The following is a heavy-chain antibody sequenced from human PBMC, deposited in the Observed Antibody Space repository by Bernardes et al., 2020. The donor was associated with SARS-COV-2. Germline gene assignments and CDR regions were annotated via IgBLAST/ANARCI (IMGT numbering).Heavy chain of an antibody. V-gene: IGHV2-5*02. J-gene: IGHJ5*02. CDR1: GFSLSTSGVG. Sequence: SGPTLVKPTQTLTLTCTFSGFSLSTSGVGVGWIRQPPGKALEWLALIYWDDDKRYSPSLKSRLTITKDTSKNQVVLTMTNMDPVDTATYYCARLYSSSWIKVNWFDPWGQGTLVTVSS. CDR2: IYWDDDK. CDR3: ARLYSSSWIKVNWFDP. D-gene: IGHD6-13*01.